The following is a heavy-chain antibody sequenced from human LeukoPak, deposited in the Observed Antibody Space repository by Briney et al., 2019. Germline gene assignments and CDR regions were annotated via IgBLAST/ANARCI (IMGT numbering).Heavy chain of an antibody. CDR1: GGTFSSYA. CDR3: ARTYLPAARIGGYYFDY. D-gene: IGHD6-6*01. CDR2: IIPIFGTA. J-gene: IGHJ4*02. Sequence: SVKVSCKASGGTFSSYAISWVRQAPGQGLEWMGGIIPIFGTANYAQKFQGRVTITADESTSTAYMELSSLRSEDTAVYYCARTYLPAARIGGYYFDYWGQGTLVTVSS. V-gene: IGHV1-69*13.